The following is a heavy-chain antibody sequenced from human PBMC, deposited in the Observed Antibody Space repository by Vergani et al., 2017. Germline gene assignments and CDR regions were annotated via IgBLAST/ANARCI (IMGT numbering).Heavy chain of an antibody. CDR1: GYTFTSYA. D-gene: IGHD5-18*01. J-gene: IGHJ4*02. CDR3: AKGGYSYGPYFDY. Sequence: QVQLVQSGAEVKKPGASVKVSCKASGYTFTSYAMHWVRQAPGQRLEWMGWINAGNGNTKYSQKFQGRVTITRDTSASTAYMGLSSLRSEDTAVYYCAKGGYSYGPYFDYWGQGTLVTVSS. CDR2: INAGNGNT. V-gene: IGHV1-3*01.